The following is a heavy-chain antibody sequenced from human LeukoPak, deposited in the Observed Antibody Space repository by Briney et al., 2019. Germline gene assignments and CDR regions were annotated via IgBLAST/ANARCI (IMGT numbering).Heavy chain of an antibody. CDR3: ATPLDYRDSSGFHQGGD. Sequence: GGSLRLSCAASGFTFSNYALHWVRQAPGKGLEWVALISYDGSNKYYADSVKGRFTISRDNAKNTLYLQMTSLRAEDTAMYYCATPLDYRDSSGFHQGGDWGQGTLVTVSS. J-gene: IGHJ4*02. V-gene: IGHV3-30-3*01. CDR2: ISYDGSNK. D-gene: IGHD3-22*01. CDR1: GFTFSNYA.